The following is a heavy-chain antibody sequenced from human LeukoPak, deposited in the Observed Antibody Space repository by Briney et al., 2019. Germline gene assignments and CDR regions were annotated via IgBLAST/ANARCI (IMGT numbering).Heavy chain of an antibody. Sequence: SETLSLTCTVSGGSISSYYWSWIRQPPGKGLEWIGYIYYSGSTNYNPSLKSRVTISVDTSKNQFSLKLSSVTAADTAVYCCARLMDGEHFDYWGQGTLVAVSS. CDR2: IYYSGST. CDR1: GGSISSYY. D-gene: IGHD4-17*01. V-gene: IGHV4-59*08. J-gene: IGHJ4*02. CDR3: ARLMDGEHFDY.